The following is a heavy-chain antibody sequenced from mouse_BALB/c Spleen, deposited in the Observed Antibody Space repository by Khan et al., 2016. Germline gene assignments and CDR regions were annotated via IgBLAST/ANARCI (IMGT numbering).Heavy chain of an antibody. CDR1: GYSITSGYY. CDR2: ISYDGSN. CDR3: ARDPFYYYGSSYWYFDV. V-gene: IGHV3-6*02. J-gene: IGHJ1*01. Sequence: EVQLQESGPGLVKPSQSLSLTCSVTGYSITSGYYWNWIRQFPGNKLEWMGYISYDGSNNYNPSLKNRISITRDTSKNQFFLKLNSVTTEDTATYDCARDPFYYYGSSYWYFDVRGAGTTVTVSS. D-gene: IGHD1-1*01.